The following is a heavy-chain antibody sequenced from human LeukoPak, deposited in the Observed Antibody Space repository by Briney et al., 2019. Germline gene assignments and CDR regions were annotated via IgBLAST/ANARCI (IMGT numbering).Heavy chain of an antibody. CDR3: ATGGTYFYGNTTYHTFDY. J-gene: IGHJ4*02. CDR1: GYTFTDYY. V-gene: IGHV1-2*02. D-gene: IGHD2/OR15-2a*01. Sequence: ASVKVSCKASGYTFTDYYIHWVRQAPGQGLGWMGWINPNSGDTIYAQKFQGRVTMTEDTSTYTANMELSSLRSDDTAVYYCATGGTYFYGNTTYHTFDYWGQGTLLTVSS. CDR2: INPNSGDT.